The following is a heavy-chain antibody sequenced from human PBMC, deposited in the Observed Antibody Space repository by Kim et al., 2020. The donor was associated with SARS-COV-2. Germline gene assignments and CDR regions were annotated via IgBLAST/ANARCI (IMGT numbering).Heavy chain of an antibody. CDR2: IVVGSGNT. J-gene: IGHJ6*02. CDR3: AAPSMVRGENYYYYYGMDV. V-gene: IGHV1-58*01. D-gene: IGHD3-10*01. CDR1: GFTFTSSA. Sequence: SVKVSCKASGFTFTSSAVQWVRQARGQRLEWIGWIVVGSGNTNYAQKFQERVTITRDMSTSTAYMELSSLRSEDTAVYYCAAPSMVRGENYYYYYGMDVWGQGTTVTVSS.